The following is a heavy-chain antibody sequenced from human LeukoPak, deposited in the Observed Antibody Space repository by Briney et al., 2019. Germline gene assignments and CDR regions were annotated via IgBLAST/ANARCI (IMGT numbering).Heavy chain of an antibody. CDR1: GFTFSSYS. J-gene: IGHJ4*02. Sequence: GGSLRLSCAASGFTFSSYSMNWVRQAPGKGLEWVSYISGGSGYIYYADSVKGRFTISRDNAKNSLYLQMNSLRAEDTAEYYCARAIAVAEGYWGQGTLVTVSS. V-gene: IGHV3-21*01. CDR3: ARAIAVAEGY. CDR2: ISGGSGYI. D-gene: IGHD6-19*01.